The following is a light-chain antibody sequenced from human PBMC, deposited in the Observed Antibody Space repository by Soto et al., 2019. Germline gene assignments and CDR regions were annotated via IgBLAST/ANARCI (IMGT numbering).Light chain of an antibody. V-gene: IGLV1-40*01. J-gene: IGLJ1*01. CDR1: SSNIGAGYD. CDR2: GNR. Sequence: QSVLTQPPSVSGAPGQRVTISCTGSSSNIGAGYDVHWYQQLPGTAPKLLMYGNRNRPSGVPDRFSGSKSGTSASLAITGLQAEDEADYYCQSYDSSLSSYVCGTGTKLTVL. CDR3: QSYDSSLSSYV.